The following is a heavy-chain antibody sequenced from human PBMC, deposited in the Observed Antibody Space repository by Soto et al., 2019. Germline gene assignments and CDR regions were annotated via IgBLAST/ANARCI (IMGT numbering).Heavy chain of an antibody. CDR2: INHSGST. V-gene: IGHV4-34*01. CDR1: GGSFSWYY. Sequence: SETLSLTCAVYGGSFSWYYWSWIRQPPGKGLEWVGEINHSGSTNYNPSLKSRGTISLDTANNQFSLKLSSVTAADTAVYYCASGRRFLECFPSWYSDLWVCGTLVTVSS. CDR3: ASGRRFLECFPSWYSDL. D-gene: IGHD3-3*01. J-gene: IGHJ2*01.